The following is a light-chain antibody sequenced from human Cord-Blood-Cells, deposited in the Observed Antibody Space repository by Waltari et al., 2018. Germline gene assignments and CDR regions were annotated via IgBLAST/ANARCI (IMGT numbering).Light chain of an antibody. J-gene: IGKJ2*01. CDR2: DAS. Sequence: DIQMTQSPSTLSASVGDRVTITCRASQSISSWLAWYQQKPGKAPKLLIYDASSLESGVPSRFRGSGSGTEFTLTISSLQPDDFATYDCQQYNSYSSYTFGQGTKLEIK. V-gene: IGKV1-5*01. CDR1: QSISSW. CDR3: QQYNSYSSYT.